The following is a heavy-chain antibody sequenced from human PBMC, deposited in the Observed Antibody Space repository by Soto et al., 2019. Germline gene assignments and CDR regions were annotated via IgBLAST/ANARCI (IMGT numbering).Heavy chain of an antibody. J-gene: IGHJ4*02. V-gene: IGHV4-31*03. Sequence: TLSLTCPVSGVSIRSDGYYWSWIRQHPGKGLEWIGYIFYSWTIYYNPSLNSRVTISVDSSKNQFSLKLTSVTAADKAVYYCSREGRINKSDLDYWGQGTLVTVYS. CDR1: GVSIRSDGYY. CDR3: SREGRINKSDLDY. CDR2: IFYSWTI.